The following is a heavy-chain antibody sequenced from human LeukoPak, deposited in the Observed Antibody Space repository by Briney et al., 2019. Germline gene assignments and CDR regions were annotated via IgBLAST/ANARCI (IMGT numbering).Heavy chain of an antibody. V-gene: IGHV1-69*04. CDR2: IIPILGIA. D-gene: IGHD3-22*01. Sequence: SVKVSCKASGGTFSSYTISWVRQAPGQGLEWMGRIIPILGIANYAQKFQGRVTITADKSTSTAYMELSSLRSEDTAVYYCARERKTYYYDSSGYPLGFDPWGQGTLVSVSS. CDR1: GGTFSSYT. J-gene: IGHJ5*02. CDR3: ARERKTYYYDSSGYPLGFDP.